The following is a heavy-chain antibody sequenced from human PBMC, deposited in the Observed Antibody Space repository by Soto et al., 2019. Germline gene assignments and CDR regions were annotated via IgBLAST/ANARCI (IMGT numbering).Heavy chain of an antibody. D-gene: IGHD5-12*01. Sequence: QVQLVQSGAEVKKPGSSVKVSCKASGGTFSNYPISWVRQASGQGLEWMGGIIPIFGTVTYAQKFQGRVTMTADESTSTAYMELSSLRSEDTAVYYCARGNHRWLQLWYFDLWGRGTLVTVSS. V-gene: IGHV1-69*12. CDR2: IIPIFGTV. J-gene: IGHJ2*01. CDR1: GGTFSNYP. CDR3: ARGNHRWLQLWYFDL.